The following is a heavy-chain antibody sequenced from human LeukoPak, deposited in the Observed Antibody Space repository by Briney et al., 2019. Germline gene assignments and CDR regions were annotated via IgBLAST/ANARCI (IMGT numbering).Heavy chain of an antibody. Sequence: PGGSLRLSCAVSGFTFTSYWMNWVRQAPGKGLECVASIRQDGGEKSYVDSVKGRFTISRDNTKNSLYLQMSSLRAEDTAVYYCARDGTAPGLYFDLWGQGTLVTVSS. CDR2: IRQDGGEK. CDR1: GFTFTSYW. V-gene: IGHV3-7*01. D-gene: IGHD6-13*01. CDR3: ARDGTAPGLYFDL. J-gene: IGHJ4*01.